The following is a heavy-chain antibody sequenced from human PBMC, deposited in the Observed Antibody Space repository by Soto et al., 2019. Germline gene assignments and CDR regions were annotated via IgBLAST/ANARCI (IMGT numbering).Heavy chain of an antibody. J-gene: IGHJ6*02. CDR2: IRSKAYGGTT. V-gene: IGHV3-49*04. D-gene: IGHD3-3*01. CDR1: GFTFGDYA. Sequence: GGSLRLSCTASGFTFGDYAMSWVRQAPGKGLEWVGFIRSKAYGGTTEYGASVKGRFTSSRDDSKSIAYLQMNSLKTEGTAAYYYTREAYDFWSGPTYYYYYGMDVWGQGTTVTVSS. CDR3: TREAYDFWSGPTYYYYYGMDV.